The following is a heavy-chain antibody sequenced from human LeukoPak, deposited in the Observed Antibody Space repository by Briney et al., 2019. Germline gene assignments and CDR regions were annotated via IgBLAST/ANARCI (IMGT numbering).Heavy chain of an antibody. CDR1: GGSISSGSYY. Sequence: PSETLSLTCTASGGSISSGSYYWSWIRQPAGKGLEWIGRIYTSGSTNYNPSLKSRVTISVDTSKNQFSLKLSSVTAADTAVYYCARGSEGFGELSRPDYYYYYMDVWGKGTTVTISS. J-gene: IGHJ6*03. CDR3: ARGSEGFGELSRPDYYYYYMDV. D-gene: IGHD3-10*01. V-gene: IGHV4-61*02. CDR2: IYTSGST.